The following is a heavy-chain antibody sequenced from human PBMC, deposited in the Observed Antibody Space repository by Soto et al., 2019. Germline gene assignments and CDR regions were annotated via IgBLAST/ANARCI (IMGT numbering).Heavy chain of an antibody. Sequence: ASVKVSCKASGYTFTGYYMHWVRQAPGQGLEWMGWINPNSGGTNYAQKFQGWVTMTRDTSISTAYMELSRLRSDDTAVYYCACSYYYDSSGSFDYWGQGTLVTVSS. V-gene: IGHV1-2*04. D-gene: IGHD3-22*01. CDR2: INPNSGGT. CDR1: GYTFTGYY. J-gene: IGHJ4*02. CDR3: ACSYYYDSSGSFDY.